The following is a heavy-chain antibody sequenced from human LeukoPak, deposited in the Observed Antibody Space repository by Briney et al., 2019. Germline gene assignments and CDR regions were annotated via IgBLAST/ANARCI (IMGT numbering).Heavy chain of an antibody. Sequence: PSETLSLTCTVSGASMNYDYWGWIRQLPGKGPEWIGYIHSSGATNYNPSVRGRVTISIDTSRNKFSVKLSSLTAADTAVYYCARVGSATGPTRAYFDYWGQGNLVTVSS. D-gene: IGHD2-8*02. V-gene: IGHV4-59*01. CDR1: GASMNYDY. CDR2: IHSSGAT. J-gene: IGHJ4*02. CDR3: ARVGSATGPTRAYFDY.